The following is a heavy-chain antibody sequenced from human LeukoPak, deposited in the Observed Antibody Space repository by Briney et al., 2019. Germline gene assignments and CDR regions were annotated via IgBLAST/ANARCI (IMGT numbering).Heavy chain of an antibody. Sequence: PSETLSLTCTVSGGSISSGGYYWSWIRQPPGKGLEWIGSIYYSGSTYYNPSLKSRVTISVDTSKNQFSLKLRSVAAADTAAYYCACDYGGNSGAFDIWGQGTMVTVSS. CDR1: GGSISSGGYY. CDR3: ACDYGGNSGAFDI. J-gene: IGHJ3*02. CDR2: IYYSGST. V-gene: IGHV4-39*07. D-gene: IGHD4-23*01.